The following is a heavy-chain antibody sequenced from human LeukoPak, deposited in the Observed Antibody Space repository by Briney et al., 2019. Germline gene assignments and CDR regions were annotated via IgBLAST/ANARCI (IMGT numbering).Heavy chain of an antibody. Sequence: GGSLRLSCAASGFTFSSYGMHWVRQAPGKGLEWVAFIRYDGSNKYYADSVKGRFTISRDNSKNTLYLQMNSLGAEDTAVYYCARETVTTRVDAFDIWGQGTMVTVSS. V-gene: IGHV3-30*02. CDR1: GFTFSSYG. J-gene: IGHJ3*02. CDR3: ARETVTTRVDAFDI. CDR2: IRYDGSNK. D-gene: IGHD4-11*01.